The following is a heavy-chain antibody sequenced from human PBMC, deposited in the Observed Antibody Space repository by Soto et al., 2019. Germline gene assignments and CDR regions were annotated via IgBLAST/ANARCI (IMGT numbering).Heavy chain of an antibody. CDR1: GYTFTNYG. J-gene: IGHJ6*02. CDR3: AREGQAPYYYYGMDV. Sequence: QVQLVQSGAEVKKPGASVTVSCKASGYTFTNYGFSWVRQAPGQGLEWMGWISGYNGNTKYAEKFQKRVTMTTDTSTNTAHMSLRSLRSDDTAVDYCAREGQAPYYYYGMDVWCQGTAVTVSS. V-gene: IGHV1-18*01. CDR2: ISGYNGNT.